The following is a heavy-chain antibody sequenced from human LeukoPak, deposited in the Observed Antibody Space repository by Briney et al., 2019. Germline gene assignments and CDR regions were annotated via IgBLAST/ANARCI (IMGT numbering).Heavy chain of an antibody. J-gene: IGHJ3*02. D-gene: IGHD3-3*01. CDR1: GGSISSYY. V-gene: IGHV4-4*09. CDR2: IYTSGST. CDR3: ARHGYYDFWNTDEGDAFDI. Sequence: PSETLSLTCTVSGGSISSYYWSWIRQPPGKGLEWIGYIYTSGSTNYNPSLKSRVTISVDTSKNQFSLKLSSVTAADTAVYYCARHGYYDFWNTDEGDAFDIWGQGTTVTVSS.